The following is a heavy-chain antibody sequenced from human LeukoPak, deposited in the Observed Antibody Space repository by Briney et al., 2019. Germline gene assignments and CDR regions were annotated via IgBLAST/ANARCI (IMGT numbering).Heavy chain of an antibody. V-gene: IGHV4-39*01. CDR2: MSNSGST. D-gene: IGHD6-13*01. CDR3: ARRSQAAAGRGIDY. CDR1: GGSISSSSYY. J-gene: IGHJ4*02. Sequence: SETLSLTCTVSGGSISSSSYYWGWIRQSPGKGLEWIGTMSNSGSTYYNPSLKSRVTISGDTAKNQFSLKLSSVTAADTAVYYSARRSQAAAGRGIDYWGQGTLVTVSS.